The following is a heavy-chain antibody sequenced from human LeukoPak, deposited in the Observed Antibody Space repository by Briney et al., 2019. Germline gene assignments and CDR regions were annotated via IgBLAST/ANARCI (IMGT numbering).Heavy chain of an antibody. CDR1: GFTFSDYY. CDR2: ISTSGSTI. Sequence: GGSLRLSCAASGFTFSDYYMSWIRQAPGKGLEWVSYISTSGSTIYYADSVKGRFTISRDNSKNTLCLQMNSLRAEDTAVYYCAKDHKIEYSSSSYFDYWGQGTLVTVSS. CDR3: AKDHKIEYSSSSYFDY. J-gene: IGHJ4*02. V-gene: IGHV3-11*04. D-gene: IGHD6-6*01.